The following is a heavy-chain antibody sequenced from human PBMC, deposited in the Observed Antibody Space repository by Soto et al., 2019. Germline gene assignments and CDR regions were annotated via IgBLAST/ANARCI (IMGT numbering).Heavy chain of an antibody. Sequence: ASVKVSCKVSGYTLTELSMHWVRQAPGKGLEWMGGVDPEDGETIYAQKFQGRVTMTEDTSTDTAYMELSSLRSEDTAVYYCATIFGVVTLYYFDYCGQGTLVTVSS. CDR1: GYTLTELS. V-gene: IGHV1-24*01. CDR3: ATIFGVVTLYYFDY. J-gene: IGHJ4*02. D-gene: IGHD3-3*01. CDR2: VDPEDGET.